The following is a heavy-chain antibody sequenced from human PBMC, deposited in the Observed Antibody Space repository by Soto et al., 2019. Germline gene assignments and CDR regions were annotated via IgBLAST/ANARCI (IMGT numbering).Heavy chain of an antibody. Sequence: PGGSLRLSCAASGFTFSNAWMSWVRQAPGKGLEWVGRIKSKTDGGTTDYAAPVKGRFTISRDDSKNTLYLQMNSLKTEDTAVYYCTTSTPAVTSSSPDYHYYGMDVWGQGTTVTVSS. CDR2: IKSKTDGGTT. CDR3: TTSTPAVTSSSPDYHYYGMDV. J-gene: IGHJ6*02. D-gene: IGHD6-6*01. V-gene: IGHV3-15*01. CDR1: GFTFSNAW.